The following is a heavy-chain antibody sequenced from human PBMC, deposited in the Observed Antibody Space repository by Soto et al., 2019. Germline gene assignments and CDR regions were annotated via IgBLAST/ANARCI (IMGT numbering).Heavy chain of an antibody. CDR3: TRDTYTALDY. V-gene: IGHV3-72*01. CDR2: IRNRGQSHIA. Sequence: PGGSLRLSCAASGFTFSDHYMDWVRQAPGKGREWVGRIRNRGQSHIADYAASVKSRFTMSRDDSENSLHLQMNSLKTDDTAVYHCTRDTYTALDYWGQGTLVTVSS. D-gene: IGHD2-2*02. CDR1: GFTFSDHY. J-gene: IGHJ4*02.